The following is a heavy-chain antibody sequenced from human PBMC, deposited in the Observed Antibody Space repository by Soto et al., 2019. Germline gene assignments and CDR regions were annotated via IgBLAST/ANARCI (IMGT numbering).Heavy chain of an antibody. CDR3: AKDIVTVLLMVYAIESAFYI. Sequence: PGGSLRLSCAASGFTFSSYAMSWVRQAPGKGLEWVSAISGSGGITYYADSVKGRFTISRDNSKNTLYLQMNSLRAEDTAVYYCAKDIVTVLLMVYAIESAFYIWAQEKMVTIS. V-gene: IGHV3-23*01. D-gene: IGHD2-8*01. CDR1: GFTFSSYA. CDR2: ISGSGGIT. J-gene: IGHJ3*02.